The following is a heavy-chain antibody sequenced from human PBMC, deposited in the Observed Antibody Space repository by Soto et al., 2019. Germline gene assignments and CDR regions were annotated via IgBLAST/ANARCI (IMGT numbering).Heavy chain of an antibody. D-gene: IGHD3-10*02. CDR3: TIVRVADSALDH. CDR2: MSYDGSDT. V-gene: IGHV3-30*02. J-gene: IGHJ4*02. CDR1: GFIFSNNG. Sequence: GSLSLSCVGSGFIFSNNGMHWVRQTPGKGLEWVAFMSYDGSDTFYADSVKGRFTISRDNSKNTLFLHMSNLRAEDTAMYYCTIVRVADSALDHWGQGTLVTVSS.